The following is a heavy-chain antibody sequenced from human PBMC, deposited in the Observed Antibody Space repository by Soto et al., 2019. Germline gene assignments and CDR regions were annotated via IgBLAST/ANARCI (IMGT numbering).Heavy chain of an antibody. CDR2: IYYSGST. CDR1: GGSISSGGYY. V-gene: IGHV4-31*03. Sequence: SETLSLTCTVSGGSISSGGYYWSWIRQHPGKGLEWIGYIYYSGSTYYNPSLKSRVTISVDTSKNQFSLKLSSVTAADTAVYYCAREGLGSPGIAAAGGDYYYYGMDVWGQGTKVTVSS. CDR3: AREGLGSPGIAAAGGDYYYYGMDV. D-gene: IGHD6-13*01. J-gene: IGHJ6*02.